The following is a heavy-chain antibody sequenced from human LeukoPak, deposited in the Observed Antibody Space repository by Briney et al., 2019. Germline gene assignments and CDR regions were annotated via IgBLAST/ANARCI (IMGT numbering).Heavy chain of an antibody. CDR2: IYYSGST. D-gene: IGHD3-10*01. Sequence: SETLSLTCTVSGGSISSSSYYWGWIRQPPGKGLEWIGSIYYSGSTYYNPSLKSRVTISVDTSKNQFSLRLSSVTAADTAVYYCARHASVLLWLGESNYFDYWGQGTLVTVSS. V-gene: IGHV4-39*01. J-gene: IGHJ4*02. CDR1: GGSISSSSYY. CDR3: ARHASVLLWLGESNYFDY.